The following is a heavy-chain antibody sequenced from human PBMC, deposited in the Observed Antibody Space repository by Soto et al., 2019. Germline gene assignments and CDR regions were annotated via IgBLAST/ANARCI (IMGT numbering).Heavy chain of an antibody. CDR1: GFTVSSNY. CDR2: FYSGGST. Sequence: GGSLRLSCAASGFTVSSNYMNWVRQAPGKGLEWVSVFYSGGSTYYADSVKGRFTISRDNSKNTLYLQMNSLRAEDTAVYYCARQGYCFSTSCYDDAFDIWGQGKMVPVSS. J-gene: IGHJ3*02. V-gene: IGHV3-66*04. CDR3: ARQGYCFSTSCYDDAFDI. D-gene: IGHD2-2*01.